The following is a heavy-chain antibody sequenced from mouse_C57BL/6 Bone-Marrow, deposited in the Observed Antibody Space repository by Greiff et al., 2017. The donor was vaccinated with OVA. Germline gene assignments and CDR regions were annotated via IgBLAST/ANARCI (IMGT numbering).Heavy chain of an antibody. V-gene: IGHV3-6*01. J-gene: IGHJ3*01. CDR2: ISYDGSN. CDR1: GYSITSGYY. D-gene: IGHD1-1*01. CDR3: AREHYYGSSYSWFAY. Sequence: EVQLVESGPGLVKPSQSLSLTCSVTGYSITSGYYWNWIRQFPGNKLEWMGYISYDGSNNYNPSLKNRISITRDTSKNQFFLKLNSVTTEDTATYYCAREHYYGSSYSWFAYWGQGTLVTVSA.